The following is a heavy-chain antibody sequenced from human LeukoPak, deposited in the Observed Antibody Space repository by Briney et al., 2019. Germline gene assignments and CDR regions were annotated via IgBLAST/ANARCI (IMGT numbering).Heavy chain of an antibody. CDR2: IYTSGST. D-gene: IGHD5-18*01. J-gene: IGHJ6*03. CDR3: ARAFGYSYGLRYYYYMDV. Sequence: SSETLSLTCTVSGGSLSSYYWNWIRQPAGKGLEWIGRIYTSGSTNYNPSLKSRVTMSVDTSKNQFSLKLSSVTAADTAVYYCARAFGYSYGLRYYYYMDVWGKGTTVTVSS. V-gene: IGHV4-4*07. CDR1: GGSLSSYY.